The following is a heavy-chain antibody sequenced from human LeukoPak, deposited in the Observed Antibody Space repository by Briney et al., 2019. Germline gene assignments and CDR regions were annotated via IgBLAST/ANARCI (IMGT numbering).Heavy chain of an antibody. D-gene: IGHD2-15*01. CDR2: ISGSGGSI. CDR1: GFTFSSYA. CDR3: ARDQEGPQGGANSFAY. J-gene: IGHJ4*02. V-gene: IGHV3-23*01. Sequence: PGGSLRLSCAASGFTFSSYAMSWVRQAPGKGLEWVSAISGSGGSIYYADSVKGRFTISRDNAKNSLYLQMNSLRVEDTAVYYCARDQEGPQGGANSFAYWGQGTLVTVSS.